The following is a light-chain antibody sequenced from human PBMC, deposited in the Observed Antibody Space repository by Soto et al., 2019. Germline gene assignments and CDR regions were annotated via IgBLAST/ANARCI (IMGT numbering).Light chain of an antibody. Sequence: QSALTHPASVPGPPGKPIPSPSLGTTSTFVGKNNAPWYQHHPGKAPKLIIYDVTNRPSGVSNPFSGSKSGNTASLTISGLQPEDEADYYCSSYTTSNTRQIVFGTGTKVTVL. CDR2: DVT. CDR1: TSTFVGKNN. J-gene: IGLJ1*01. V-gene: IGLV2-14*03. CDR3: SSYTTSNTRQIV.